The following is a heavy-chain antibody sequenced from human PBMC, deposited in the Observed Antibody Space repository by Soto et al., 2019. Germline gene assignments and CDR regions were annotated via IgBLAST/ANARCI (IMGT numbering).Heavy chain of an antibody. D-gene: IGHD1-7*01. CDR2: FDPEDGET. V-gene: IGHV1-24*01. CDR1: GYTLTELS. J-gene: IGHJ4*02. Sequence: ASVKVSCKVSGYTLTELSMHWVRQAPGKGLEWMGGFDPEDGETIYAQKFQGRVTMTEDTSTDTAYMELSSLRSEDTAVYYCVFAPKSIWNYGPFDYWGQGTLVTVSS. CDR3: VFAPKSIWNYGPFDY.